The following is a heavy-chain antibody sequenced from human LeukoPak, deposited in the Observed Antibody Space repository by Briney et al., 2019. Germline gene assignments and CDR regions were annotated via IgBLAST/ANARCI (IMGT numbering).Heavy chain of an antibody. Sequence: SQTLSLTCTVSGGSISSGGYYWSWIRQHPGKGLEWIGYIYYSGSTYYNPSLKSRVTISVDTSKNQFFLKLSSVTAADTAVYYCARDRRGSTSVRVDRYFDYWGQGTLVTVSS. CDR3: ARDRRGSTSVRVDRYFDY. CDR2: IYYSGST. D-gene: IGHD2-2*01. J-gene: IGHJ4*02. V-gene: IGHV4-31*03. CDR1: GGSISSGGYY.